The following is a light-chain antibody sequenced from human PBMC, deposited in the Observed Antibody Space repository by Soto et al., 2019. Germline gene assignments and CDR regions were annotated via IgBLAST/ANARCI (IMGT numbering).Light chain of an antibody. J-gene: IGKJ5*01. V-gene: IGKV3-15*01. Sequence: DIVMTQSPATLSVSPGEGATLTYRASQSVGTKIAWYQQKPGQAPRLLIYDASTRASGVPPRFGGSGSGTDFTLTISSLQSEDFALYSCQQYNNRPPITFGQGTRLEIK. CDR2: DAS. CDR1: QSVGTK. CDR3: QQYNNRPPIT.